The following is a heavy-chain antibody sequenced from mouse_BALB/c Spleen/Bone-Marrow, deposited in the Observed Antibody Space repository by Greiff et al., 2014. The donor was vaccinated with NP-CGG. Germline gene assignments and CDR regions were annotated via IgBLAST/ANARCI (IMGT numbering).Heavy chain of an antibody. V-gene: IGHV14-4*02. Sequence: EVQLQQSGAELVRPGASVKLSCTASGFNIKHYYMHWVKQRPEQGLEWIGWIDPENGDTEYAPKFQGKATMTADTSSNTAYLQLSSLASEDSAVDYYNDGNGNFDYWGQGTTVTVSS. D-gene: IGHD2-1*01. J-gene: IGHJ2*01. CDR1: GFNIKHYY. CDR2: IDPENGDT. CDR3: NDGNGNFDY.